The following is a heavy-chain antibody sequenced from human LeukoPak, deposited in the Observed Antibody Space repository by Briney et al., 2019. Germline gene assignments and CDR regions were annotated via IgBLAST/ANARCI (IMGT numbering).Heavy chain of an antibody. D-gene: IGHD5-18*01. CDR3: ARIGYSYGYFDF. V-gene: IGHV5-51*01. CDR1: GYSFTSYW. Sequence: EESLKICCKGSGYSFTSYWIGWVRQMPGKGLELMGIVYPSDSDTTYSPSFQGQVTISADKSISTAYLQWSSLKASDTAMFYCARIGYSYGYFDFWGQGTLVTVSS. J-gene: IGHJ4*02. CDR2: VYPSDSDT.